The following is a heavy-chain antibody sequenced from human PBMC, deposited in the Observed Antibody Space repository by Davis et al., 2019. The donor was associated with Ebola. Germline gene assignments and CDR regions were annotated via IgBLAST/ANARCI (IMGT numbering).Heavy chain of an antibody. CDR1: GFTFSTYW. V-gene: IGHV3-7*01. CDR2: IKPDGSEK. J-gene: IGHJ4*02. CDR3: ARDYSGYDFFDY. Sequence: PGGSLRLSCAASGFTFSTYWMTWVRQAPGEGLEWVATIKPDGSEKFYVDFVKGRFTISRDNAKNSLYLQMNSLRAEDTAVYYCARDYSGYDFFDYWGQGTLVTVSS. D-gene: IGHD5-12*01.